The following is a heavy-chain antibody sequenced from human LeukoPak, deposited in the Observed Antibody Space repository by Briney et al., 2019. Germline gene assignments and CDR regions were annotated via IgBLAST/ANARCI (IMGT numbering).Heavy chain of an antibody. Sequence: SETLSLTCTDPLVTLRMDYWSWVPQPPGKGLEWIGYIYYSGSTNYNPSLKSRVTISVDTSKNQFSLKLSSVTAADTAGYYCASGGPATSNWFDPWGQGTLVTVSS. CDR2: IYYSGST. J-gene: IGHJ5*02. CDR3: ASGGPATSNWFDP. CDR1: LVTLRMDY. V-gene: IGHV4-59*01. D-gene: IGHD3-16*01.